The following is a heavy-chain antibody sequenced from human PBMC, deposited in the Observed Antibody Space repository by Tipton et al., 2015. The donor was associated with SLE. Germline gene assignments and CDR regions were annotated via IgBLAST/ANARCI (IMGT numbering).Heavy chain of an antibody. Sequence: TLSLTCTVSGGSSSNSNYYWGWIRQPPGKGLEWIGTIYYSGSTFYNPSLKSQVTISVDTSKNQFSLKLNSVTAADTALYYCARHGPGFDAFDIWGQGTMVTVSS. V-gene: IGHV4-39*07. J-gene: IGHJ3*02. D-gene: IGHD1-14*01. CDR3: ARHGPGFDAFDI. CDR2: IYYSGST. CDR1: GGSSSNSNYY.